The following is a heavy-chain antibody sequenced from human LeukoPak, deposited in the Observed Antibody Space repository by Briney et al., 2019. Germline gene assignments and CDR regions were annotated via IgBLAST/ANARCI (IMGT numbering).Heavy chain of an antibody. Sequence: GGSLRLSCAGSGFTFSGSAMHWVRQSPGKGLEWVGRIRSKANDHATAYAASVRGRLTISREDSENTAYLQMNSLKTEDTAIYYCTRRLMTTVNDYWGQGTLVTVSS. J-gene: IGHJ4*02. D-gene: IGHD4-17*01. CDR1: GFTFSGSA. CDR2: IRSKANDHAT. CDR3: TRRLMTTVNDY. V-gene: IGHV3-73*01.